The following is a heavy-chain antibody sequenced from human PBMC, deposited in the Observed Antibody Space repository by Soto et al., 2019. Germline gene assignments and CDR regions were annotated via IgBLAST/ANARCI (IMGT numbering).Heavy chain of an antibody. J-gene: IGHJ4*02. CDR2: ITYGGSI. CDR1: GASITNDDFF. CDR3: AKMERTQLWLLVQN. Sequence: QVQLQEAGPRLVKPSQTLSLTCTVSGASITNDDFFWTWVRQHPEKGLEWLAYITYGGSIYYDPSFRSRLTVSNDKSKSQFSLNVRSVTAADTAVYYCAKMERTQLWLLVQNWGQGLLVTVSS. D-gene: IGHD5-18*01. V-gene: IGHV4-31*03.